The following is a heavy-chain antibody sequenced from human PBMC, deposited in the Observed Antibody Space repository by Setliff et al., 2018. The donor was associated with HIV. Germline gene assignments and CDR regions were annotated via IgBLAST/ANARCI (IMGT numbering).Heavy chain of an antibody. CDR3: ARGRMGYYGSGSYLP. CDR1: GGSFSSYY. J-gene: IGHJ5*02. D-gene: IGHD3-10*01. Sequence: PSETLSLTCAVYGGSFSSYYWSWIRQPPGKGLEWIGGIYYSGSTYYNPSLKSRVTISVDTSKNQFSLKLTSVTAADTAVYYCARGRMGYYGSGSYLPWGQGMLVTVSS. CDR2: IYYSGST. V-gene: IGHV4-34*01.